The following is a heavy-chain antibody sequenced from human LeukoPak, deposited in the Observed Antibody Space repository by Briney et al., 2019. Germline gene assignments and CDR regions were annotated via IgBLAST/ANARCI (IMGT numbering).Heavy chain of an antibody. J-gene: IGHJ4*02. V-gene: IGHV4-59*08. CDR2: IYYTGST. CDR3: ARASFGVVIFDY. D-gene: IGHD3-3*01. CDR1: GGSISSYY. Sequence: PSETLPLTCTVSGGSISSYYWSWIRQPPGKGLEWIGYIYYTGSTNYNPSLKSRVTISVDTSKNQFSLKLSSVTAADTAVYYCARASFGVVIFDYWGQGTLVTVSS.